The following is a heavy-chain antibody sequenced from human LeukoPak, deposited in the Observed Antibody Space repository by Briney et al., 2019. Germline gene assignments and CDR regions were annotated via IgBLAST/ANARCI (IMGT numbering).Heavy chain of an antibody. Sequence: GGSLRLSCAASGFTFSSYAMSWVRQAPGKGLAWVSVISGSGGSTYYADSVKGRFTISRDNSKNTLYLQMNSLRAEDTAVYYCAKDGRGGVRGVPYYFDYWGQGTLVTVSS. CDR1: GFTFSSYA. CDR3: AKDGRGGVRGVPYYFDY. J-gene: IGHJ4*02. D-gene: IGHD3-10*02. V-gene: IGHV3-23*01. CDR2: ISGSGGST.